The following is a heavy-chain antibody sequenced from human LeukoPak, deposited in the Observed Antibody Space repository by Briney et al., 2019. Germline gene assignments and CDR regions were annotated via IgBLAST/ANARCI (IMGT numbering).Heavy chain of an antibody. Sequence: ASVKVSCKASGGTFISYAISWVRQAPGQGREWMGGIIPILGTANYAQKFQGRVTITADESTSTAYMELSSLRSEDTAVYYCARDRGDFYFDYWGQGTLVTVSS. CDR1: GGTFISYA. J-gene: IGHJ4*02. V-gene: IGHV1-69*13. CDR3: ARDRGDFYFDY. D-gene: IGHD3-3*01. CDR2: IIPILGTA.